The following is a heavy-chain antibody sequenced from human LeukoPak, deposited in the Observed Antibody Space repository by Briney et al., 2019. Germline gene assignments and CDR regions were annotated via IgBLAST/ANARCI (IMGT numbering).Heavy chain of an antibody. CDR3: ARDGVVVVPAATHGYYYYYYMDV. CDR1: GFTFSSYW. D-gene: IGHD2-2*01. J-gene: IGHJ6*03. Sequence: GGSLRLSCAASGFTFSSYWMSWVRQAPGKGLEWVANIKQDGSEKYYVDSVKGRFTISRDNAKNSLYLRMNSLRAEDTAEYYCARDGVVVVPAATHGYYYYYYMDVWGKGTTVTVSS. V-gene: IGHV3-7*01. CDR2: IKQDGSEK.